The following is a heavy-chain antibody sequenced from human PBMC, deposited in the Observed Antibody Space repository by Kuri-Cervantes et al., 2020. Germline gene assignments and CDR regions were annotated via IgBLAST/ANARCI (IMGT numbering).Heavy chain of an antibody. D-gene: IGHD6-19*01. CDR3: AKGDPTQWLVRLDY. Sequence: GGSLRLSCAASGFTFNTYWMSWVRQAPGKGLEWVANIKHDGSQKFYVDSVKGRFTISRDNAKNSLYLQMNSLRAEDTAVYYCAKGDPTQWLVRLDYWGQGTLVTVSS. CDR1: GFTFNTYW. CDR2: IKHDGSQK. V-gene: IGHV3-7*01. J-gene: IGHJ4*02.